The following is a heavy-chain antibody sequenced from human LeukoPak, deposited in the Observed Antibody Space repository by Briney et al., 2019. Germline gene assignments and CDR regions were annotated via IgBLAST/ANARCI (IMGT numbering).Heavy chain of an antibody. J-gene: IGHJ4*02. V-gene: IGHV4-39*01. CDR1: GGSISTSTYC. Sequence: PSETLSLTCTVSGGSISTSTYCWGWIRQPPGKGLEWIGTIYYTGSTYYNPSLKSRVTISVDMSKNLFTLKLSSVTAADTAVYYCASRPSGRTFDYWGQGTLVTVSS. D-gene: IGHD1-26*01. CDR3: ASRPSGRTFDY. CDR2: IYYTGST.